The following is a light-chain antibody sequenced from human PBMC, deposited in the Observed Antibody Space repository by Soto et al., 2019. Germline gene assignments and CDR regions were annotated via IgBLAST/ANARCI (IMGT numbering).Light chain of an antibody. V-gene: IGKV1-5*03. CDR1: QTISSS. CDR2: KAS. CDR3: QQYIRYSPYT. Sequence: DIQMTQFPSTLSASIGDRVTITCRASQTISSSLAWYQQKPGKAPNLLIYKASNLETGVPSSFSGSGSGTEFALTISGLQPDDFATYYCQQYIRYSPYTFGQGTMLEIK. J-gene: IGKJ2*01.